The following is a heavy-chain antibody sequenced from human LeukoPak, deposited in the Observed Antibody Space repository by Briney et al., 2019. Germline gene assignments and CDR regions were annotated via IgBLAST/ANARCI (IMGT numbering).Heavy chain of an antibody. CDR2: IYYSGST. V-gene: IGHV4-30-4*01. D-gene: IGHD3-10*01. Sequence: SETLSLTCTVSGGSISSGDYYWSWIRQPPGKGLEWIGYIYYSGSTYYNPSLKSRVTISVDTSKNQFSLKLSSVTAADTAVYYCARDEVTGEIDYWGQGTLVTVSS. J-gene: IGHJ4*02. CDR1: GGSISSGDYY. CDR3: ARDEVTGEIDY.